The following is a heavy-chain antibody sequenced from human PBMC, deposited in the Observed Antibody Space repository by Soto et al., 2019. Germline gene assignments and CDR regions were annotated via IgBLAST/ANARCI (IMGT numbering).Heavy chain of an antibody. D-gene: IGHD3-22*01. Sequence: PGVSLRLSCAASGFTFDDYAMHWVRQAPGKGLEWVSGISWNSGSIGYADSVKGRFTISRDNAKNSLYLQMNSLRAEDTALYYCAKDSESYYYDSSGPGYFDYWGKGTLVTVSS. CDR1: GFTFDDYA. CDR3: AKDSESYYYDSSGPGYFDY. V-gene: IGHV3-9*01. CDR2: ISWNSGSI. J-gene: IGHJ4*02.